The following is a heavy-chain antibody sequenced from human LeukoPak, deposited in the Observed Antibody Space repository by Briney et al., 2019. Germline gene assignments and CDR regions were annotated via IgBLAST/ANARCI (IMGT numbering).Heavy chain of an antibody. CDR3: AKKYNPTYYYDSSGYWDAFDT. V-gene: IGHV3-23*01. CDR2: ISGSGGST. D-gene: IGHD3-22*01. CDR1: GFTFSSYA. J-gene: IGHJ3*02. Sequence: PGGSLRLSCAASGFTFSSYAMSWVRQAPGKGLEWVSAISGSGGSTYYADSVKGRFTISRDNSKNTLYLQMNSLRAEDTAVYYCAKKYNPTYYYDSSGYWDAFDTWGQGTMVTVSS.